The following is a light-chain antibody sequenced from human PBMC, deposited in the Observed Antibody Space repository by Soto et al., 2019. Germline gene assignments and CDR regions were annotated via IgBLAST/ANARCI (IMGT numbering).Light chain of an antibody. CDR2: DVT. V-gene: IGLV2-14*01. CDR3: ASFTSISTYV. J-gene: IGLJ1*01. Sequence: QSRLTQPACVSLSPGQSITISCVGTGDDIGGYNFVSWYQHHPGKAPKLIIYDVTHRPSGVSERFSGSKSGFTASLTISGLQPEDESHYYCASFTSISTYVFGTGAKVTVL. CDR1: GDDIGGYNF.